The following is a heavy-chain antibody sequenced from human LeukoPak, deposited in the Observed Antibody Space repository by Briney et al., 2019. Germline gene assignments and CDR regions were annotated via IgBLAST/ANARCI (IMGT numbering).Heavy chain of an antibody. CDR2: ISSSSSTI. CDR1: GFTFSSYS. CDR3: AKDWYYYDSSGRDY. Sequence: GGSLRLSCAASGFTFSSYSMNWVRQAPGKGLEWVSYISSSSSTIYYADSVKGRFTISRDNSKNTLYLQMNSLRAEDTAVYYCAKDWYYYDSSGRDYWGQGTLVTVSS. D-gene: IGHD3-22*01. J-gene: IGHJ4*02. V-gene: IGHV3-48*01.